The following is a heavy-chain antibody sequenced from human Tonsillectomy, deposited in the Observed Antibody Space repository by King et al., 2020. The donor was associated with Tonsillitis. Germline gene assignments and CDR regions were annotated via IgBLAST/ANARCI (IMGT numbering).Heavy chain of an antibody. J-gene: IGHJ4*02. D-gene: IGHD5-12*01. V-gene: IGHV3-30*01. CDR2: ISYDGSNK. CDR3: ARSGGYEWWSFDY. CDR1: VFTFSSYA. Sequence: QLVQSGGGVVQPGRSLRLSCAASVFTFSSYAMHWVRQAPGKGLEWVAVISYDGSNKYYADSVKGRFTISRDNSKNTLYLQMNSLGAEDTAVYFCARSGGYEWWSFDYWGQGTLVTVSS.